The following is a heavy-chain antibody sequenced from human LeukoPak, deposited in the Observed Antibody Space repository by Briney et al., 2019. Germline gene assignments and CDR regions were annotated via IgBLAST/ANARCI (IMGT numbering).Heavy chain of an antibody. Sequence: ASVKVSCTVSGYIFTGYFLHWVRRAPGQGLEWMGGINPHSGDTNYAQKVQGRVTITRDTSISTASMELTRLRSDDTAVYYCASLSDFSDSSGYPYYLDFWGQGTLVTVSS. D-gene: IGHD3-22*01. J-gene: IGHJ4*02. CDR2: INPHSGDT. CDR3: ASLSDFSDSSGYPYYLDF. CDR1: GYIFTGYF. V-gene: IGHV1-2*02.